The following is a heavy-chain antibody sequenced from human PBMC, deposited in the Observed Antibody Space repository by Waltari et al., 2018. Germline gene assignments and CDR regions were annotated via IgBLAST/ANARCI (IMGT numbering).Heavy chain of an antibody. CDR3: AKGRLLQPSTPFDY. D-gene: IGHD3-22*01. CDR1: GYTFTSYA. J-gene: IGHJ4*02. Sequence: QVQLVQSGAEVKKPGASVKVSCKASGYTFTSYAMHWVRQAPGQRLAWIGWINAGNGNTKYSRKCQGKVTVTREATASTAYMELNSLRAEDTAVYYCAKGRLLQPSTPFDYWGQGTLVTVSS. CDR2: INAGNGNT. V-gene: IGHV1-3*01.